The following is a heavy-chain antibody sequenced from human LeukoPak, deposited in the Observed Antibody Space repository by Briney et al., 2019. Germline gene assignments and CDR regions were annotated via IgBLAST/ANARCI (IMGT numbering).Heavy chain of an antibody. CDR3: ARIEDVTRGYNHAYYFDY. J-gene: IGHJ4*02. CDR1: GDSINNYY. D-gene: IGHD5-18*01. Sequence: PSETLSLTCTVSGDSINNYYWSWIRQPPGKGLEWIGCIYYSGRTNYNPSLKSRLTISVDTSKKQFSLKLRTATAADTAVYYCARIEDVTRGYNHAYYFDYWGQGTPVTVSS. V-gene: IGHV4-59*08. CDR2: IYYSGRT.